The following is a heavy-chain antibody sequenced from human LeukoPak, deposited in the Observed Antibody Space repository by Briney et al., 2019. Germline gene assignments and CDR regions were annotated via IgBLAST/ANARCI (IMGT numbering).Heavy chain of an antibody. V-gene: IGHV1-18*01. D-gene: IGHD2-21*02. Sequence: ASVKVSCKASGYTFTCYGISWARHAPGQGLEWMGWISAYNGNTNYAQKLQGRVTMTTDTSTSTAYMELRSLRSDDTAVYYCARDGPLMYCGGDCYRSLDYWGQGTLVTVSS. CDR1: GYTFTCYG. CDR3: ARDGPLMYCGGDCYRSLDY. J-gene: IGHJ4*02. CDR2: ISAYNGNT.